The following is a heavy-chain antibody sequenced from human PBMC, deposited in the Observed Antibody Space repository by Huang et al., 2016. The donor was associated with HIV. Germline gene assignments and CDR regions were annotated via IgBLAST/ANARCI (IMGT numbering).Heavy chain of an antibody. D-gene: IGHD5-12*01. CDR3: AREAAGSGNDYISRFDH. J-gene: IGHJ5*02. Sequence: QVRLVQSGAEVKKPGSSVRISCRASGGPCISYAFTWVRQVPGRGLEWMGQIIPIFGSASLAQKFRGRVAITADDSTSTVYMELRSLRSQDTAIYYCAREAAGSGNDYISRFDHWGQGTLVTVSS. V-gene: IGHV1-69*01. CDR2: IIPIFGSA. CDR1: GGPCISYA.